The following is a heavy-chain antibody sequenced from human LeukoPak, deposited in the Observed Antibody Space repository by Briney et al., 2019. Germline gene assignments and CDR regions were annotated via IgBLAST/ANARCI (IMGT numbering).Heavy chain of an antibody. D-gene: IGHD2-2*01. V-gene: IGHV4-59*01. J-gene: IGHJ5*02. CDR2: IYYSGST. CDR1: GGSISSYY. Sequence: PSETLSLTCTVSGGSISSYYWSWLRQPPGKGLEWLGYIYYSGSTNYNPSLKSRVTISVDTSKNQFSLKLRSVTAADTAVYYCANGGYCSSTSCYPNWFDPWGQGTLVTVSS. CDR3: ANGGYCSSTSCYPNWFDP.